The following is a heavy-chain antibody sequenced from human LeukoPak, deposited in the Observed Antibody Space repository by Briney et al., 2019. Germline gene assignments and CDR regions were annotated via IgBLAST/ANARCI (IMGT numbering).Heavy chain of an antibody. CDR2: ISGSGDST. CDR3: AKGIGSGSYYLFDY. V-gene: IGHV3-23*01. CDR1: GFIFNNYW. Sequence: GGSLRLSCAASGFIFNNYWMNWVRQAPGKGLEWVSAISGSGDSTYYADSVKGRFTISRDNSKNTLYLQMNSLRAEDTAVYYCAKGIGSGSYYLFDYWGQGTLVTVSS. J-gene: IGHJ4*02. D-gene: IGHD3-10*01.